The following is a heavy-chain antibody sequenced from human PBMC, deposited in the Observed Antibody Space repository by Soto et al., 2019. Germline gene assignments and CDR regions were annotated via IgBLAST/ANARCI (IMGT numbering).Heavy chain of an antibody. CDR3: ARGEYCSGGSCPHLGDYYGMDV. D-gene: IGHD2-15*01. CDR2: ISYDGSNK. V-gene: IGHV3-30-3*01. CDR1: GFTFSSYA. J-gene: IGHJ6*02. Sequence: GSLRLSCAASGFTFSSYAMHWVRQAPGKGLEWVAVISYDGSNKYYADSVKGRFTISRDNSKNTLYLQMNSLRAEDTAVYYCARGEYCSGGSCPHLGDYYGMDVWGQGTTXTVSS.